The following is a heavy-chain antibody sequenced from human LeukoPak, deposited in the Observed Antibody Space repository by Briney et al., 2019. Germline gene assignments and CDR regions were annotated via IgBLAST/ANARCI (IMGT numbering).Heavy chain of an antibody. D-gene: IGHD2-2*01. CDR3: AKDSDIVVVPAAPPDAFDI. CDR2: IRYDGSNK. CDR1: GFTFSSYG. Sequence: GGSLRLSCAASGFTFSSYGMHWVRQAPGKGLEWVAFIRYDGSNKYYADSVKGRFTISRDNSKNTLYLQMNSLRAEDTAAYYCAKDSDIVVVPAAPPDAFDIWGQGTMVTVSS. J-gene: IGHJ3*02. V-gene: IGHV3-30*02.